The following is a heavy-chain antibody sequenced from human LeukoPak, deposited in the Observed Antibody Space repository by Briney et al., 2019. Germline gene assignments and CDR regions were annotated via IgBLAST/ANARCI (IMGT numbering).Heavy chain of an antibody. CDR3: ARALGAFDI. V-gene: IGHV4-34*01. Sequence: SETLSLTCAVYGGSFSGYYWSWIRQPPGKGLEWIGEINHSGSTNYNLSLKSRVTISVDTSKNQFSLKLSSVTAADTAVYYCARALGAFDIWGQGTMVTVSS. CDR2: INHSGST. J-gene: IGHJ3*02. CDR1: GGSFSGYY.